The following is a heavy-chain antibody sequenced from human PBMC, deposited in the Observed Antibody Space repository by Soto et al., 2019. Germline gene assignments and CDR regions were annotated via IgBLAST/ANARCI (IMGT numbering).Heavy chain of an antibody. CDR2: ISGSGGST. Sequence: GGSLRLSCAASGFTFSSYAMSWVRQAPGKGLEWVSAISGSGGSTYYADSVKGRFTISRDNSKNTLYLQMNSLRAEDTAVYYCAKDLYSSGWPDNAEYFQHWGQGTLVTVSS. D-gene: IGHD6-19*01. CDR1: GFTFSSYA. CDR3: AKDLYSSGWPDNAEYFQH. V-gene: IGHV3-23*01. J-gene: IGHJ1*01.